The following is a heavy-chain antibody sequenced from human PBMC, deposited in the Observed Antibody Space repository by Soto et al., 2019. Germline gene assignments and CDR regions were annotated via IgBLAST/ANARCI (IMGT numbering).Heavy chain of an antibody. CDR2: ISYDGSNK. CDR1: GFTFSSYA. Sequence: PGGSLRLSCAASGFTFSSYAMHWVRQAPGKGLEWVAVISYDGSNKYYADSVKGRFTISRDNSKNTPYLQMNSLRAEDTAVYYCAISGVVKHNWSPPRGQGTLVIVAS. V-gene: IGHV3-30-3*01. D-gene: IGHD3-3*01. J-gene: IGHJ5*02. CDR3: AISGVVKHNWSPP.